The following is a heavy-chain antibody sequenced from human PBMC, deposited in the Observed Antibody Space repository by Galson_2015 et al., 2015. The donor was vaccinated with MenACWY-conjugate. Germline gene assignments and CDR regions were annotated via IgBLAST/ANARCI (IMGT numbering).Heavy chain of an antibody. J-gene: IGHJ5*02. CDR1: GYTFTNYD. Sequence: SVKVSCKASGYTFTNYDITWVRQAPGQGLEWMGWISHYNGNTRFGEKVQGRVSMTTDTSTNTAYMELRSLRSDDTAVYYCARVSLRDSGSNPNWLVPWGQGTLVTVSS. D-gene: IGHD3-10*01. CDR2: ISHYNGNT. CDR3: ARVSLRDSGSNPNWLVP. V-gene: IGHV1-18*04.